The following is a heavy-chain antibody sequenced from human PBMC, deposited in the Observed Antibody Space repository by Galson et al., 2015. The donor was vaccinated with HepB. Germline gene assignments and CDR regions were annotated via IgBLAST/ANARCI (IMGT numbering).Heavy chain of an antibody. CDR3: ASGKGDIVVVPAAIYY. CDR2: IDPSDSYT. J-gene: IGHJ4*02. D-gene: IGHD2-2*01. V-gene: IGHV5-10-1*01. CDR1: GYSFTSYW. Sequence: QSGAEVKKPGESLRISCKGSGYSFTSYWISRVRQMPGKGLEWMGRIDPSDSYTNYSPSFQGHVTISADKSISTAYLQWSSLKASDTAMYYCASGKGDIVVVPAAIYYWGQGTLVTVSS.